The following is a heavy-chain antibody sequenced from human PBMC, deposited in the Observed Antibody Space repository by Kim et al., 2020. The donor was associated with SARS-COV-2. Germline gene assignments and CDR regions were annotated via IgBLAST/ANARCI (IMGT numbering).Heavy chain of an antibody. CDR2: IYYSGST. CDR3: ARVVSDTAMVTLDYYYYSGVDV. J-gene: IGHJ6*02. CDR1: GGSISSGGYY. D-gene: IGHD5-18*01. Sequence: SETLSLTCTVSGGSISSGGYYWSWIRQHPGKGLEWIGYIYYSGSTYYNPSLKSRVTISVDTSKNQISLKLSSVTAADTAVYYCARVVSDTAMVTLDYYYYSGVDVWALRTTGTVSS. V-gene: IGHV4-31*03.